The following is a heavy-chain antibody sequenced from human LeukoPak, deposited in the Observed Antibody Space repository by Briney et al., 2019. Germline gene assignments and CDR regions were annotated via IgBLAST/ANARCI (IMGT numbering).Heavy chain of an antibody. CDR2: IYHSGST. CDR3: ATHNYDFWSGYLSYFDY. Sequence: ASETLSLTCTVSGGSIKNYYWTWIRQPPGKGLEWIGSIYHSGSTYYNPSLKSRVTISVDTSKNQFSLELSSVTAADTAVYYCATHNYDFWSGYLSYFDYWGQGTLVTVSS. J-gene: IGHJ4*02. V-gene: IGHV4-38-2*02. D-gene: IGHD3-3*01. CDR1: GGSIKNYY.